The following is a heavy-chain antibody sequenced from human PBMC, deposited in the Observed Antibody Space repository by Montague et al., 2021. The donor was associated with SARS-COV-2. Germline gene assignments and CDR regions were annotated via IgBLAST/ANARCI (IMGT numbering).Heavy chain of an antibody. D-gene: IGHD3-16*02. J-gene: IGHJ5*02. CDR3: ARGYDYVWGSYRYLHWFDP. CDR2: INHSGST. Sequence: SETLSLTCAVYCGSFSGYYWSWIRQPPGKGLEWIGEINHSGSTNYNPSLKSRVTISVDTSKNQFSLKLSSVTAADTAVYYCARGYDYVWGSYRYLHWFDPWGQGTLVTVSS. CDR1: CGSFSGYY. V-gene: IGHV4-34*01.